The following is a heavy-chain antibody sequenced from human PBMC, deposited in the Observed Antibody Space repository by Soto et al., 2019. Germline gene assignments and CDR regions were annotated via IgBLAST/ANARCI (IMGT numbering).Heavy chain of an antibody. CDR1: GFPCSSYA. Sequence: XGALILSCTASGFPCSSYAMHWVRQAPGKGLEWVAVISYDGSNKYYADSVKGRFTISRDNSKDTLYLQMNSLRAEDTAVYYCARGAVARYYYYYGMDVWGQGNTVTVSS. J-gene: IGHJ6*02. D-gene: IGHD6-19*01. CDR2: ISYDGSNK. V-gene: IGHV3-30-3*01. CDR3: ARGAVARYYYYYGMDV.